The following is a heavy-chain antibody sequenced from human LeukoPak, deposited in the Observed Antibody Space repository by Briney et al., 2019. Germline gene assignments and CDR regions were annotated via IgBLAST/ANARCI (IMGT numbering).Heavy chain of an antibody. V-gene: IGHV1-2*02. D-gene: IGHD2-2*01. Sequence: ASVKVSCKASGYTFTGYYLHWVRQAPGQGLEWMGWINPNSGGTNYAQKFQGRVTMARGTSISTAYMELSRLRSDDTAVYYCARGTPVPAADYFDYWGQGTLVTVSS. CDR2: INPNSGGT. CDR1: GYTFTGYY. CDR3: ARGTPVPAADYFDY. J-gene: IGHJ4*02.